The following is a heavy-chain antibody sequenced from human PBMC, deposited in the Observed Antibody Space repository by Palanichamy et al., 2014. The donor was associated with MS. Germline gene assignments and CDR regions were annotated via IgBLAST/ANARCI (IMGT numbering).Heavy chain of an antibody. Sequence: EVQLVQSGAEVKKPGESLRISCRGSGYTFTNFWISWVRQVSGKGLEWMGKIDPSDSYTNYSLSFQGQVTITADKSISTAYLQWSNLKASDTAMYYCARHEEERSFDPWGQGTLVTVSS. CDR2: IDPSDSYT. CDR3: ARHEEERSFDP. CDR1: GYTFTNFW. V-gene: IGHV5-10-1*03. J-gene: IGHJ5*02.